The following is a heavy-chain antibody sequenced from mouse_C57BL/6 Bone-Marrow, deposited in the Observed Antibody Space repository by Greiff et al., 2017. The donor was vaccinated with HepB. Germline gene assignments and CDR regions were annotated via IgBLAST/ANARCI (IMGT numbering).Heavy chain of an antibody. CDR2: IWSDGST. CDR1: GFSLTSYG. V-gene: IGHV2-6-1*01. J-gene: IGHJ1*03. D-gene: IGHD1-1*01. CDR3: ARHNYGSSYDWYFDV. Sequence: VQLQESGPGLVAPSQSLSITCTVSGFSLTSYGVHWVRQPPGKGLEWLVVIWSDGSTTYNSALKSRLSISKDNSKSQVFLKMNSLQTDDTAMYYCARHNYGSSYDWYFDVWGTGTTVTVSS.